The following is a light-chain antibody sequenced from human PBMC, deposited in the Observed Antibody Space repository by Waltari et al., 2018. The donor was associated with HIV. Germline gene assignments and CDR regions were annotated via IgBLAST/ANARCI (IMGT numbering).Light chain of an antibody. Sequence: EIVMSQSPATLSVSPGERVTLSCRTSESVRSDLAWYQQKPGQAPRLLIDDASTRAIDIPSRFSGSGSGTVFTLAISSLQSEDSAVYYCQQYNNWPRKFGQGTRVEVK. V-gene: IGKV3-15*01. CDR3: QQYNNWPRK. CDR1: ESVRSD. CDR2: DAS. J-gene: IGKJ1*01.